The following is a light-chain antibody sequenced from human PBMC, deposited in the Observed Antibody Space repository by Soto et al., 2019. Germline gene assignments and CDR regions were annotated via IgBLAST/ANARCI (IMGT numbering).Light chain of an antibody. V-gene: IGKV3-11*01. CDR2: DAS. Sequence: EIVLTQSPATLSLSPGERATLSCRASQSVSSYLAWYQQKPGQAPRLLIYDASNRATGIPARFSGSGSGTDFTLTISSLEPEDFAVYYCQKHASEFGQGTKVEIK. CDR1: QSVSSY. CDR3: QKHASE. J-gene: IGKJ1*01.